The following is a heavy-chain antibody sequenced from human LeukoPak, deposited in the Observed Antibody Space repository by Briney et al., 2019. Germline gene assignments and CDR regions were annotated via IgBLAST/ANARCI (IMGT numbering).Heavy chain of an antibody. CDR3: AKGRVAQIAKNWFDP. CDR1: GGSFSGYY. Sequence: SETLSLTCAVYGGSFSGYYWSWIRQPPGKGLEWIGEINHSGSTNYNPSLKSRVTISVDTSKNQSSLKLSSVTAADTAVYYCAKGRVAQIAKNWFDPWGQGTLVTVSS. D-gene: IGHD2-15*01. J-gene: IGHJ5*02. CDR2: INHSGST. V-gene: IGHV4-34*01.